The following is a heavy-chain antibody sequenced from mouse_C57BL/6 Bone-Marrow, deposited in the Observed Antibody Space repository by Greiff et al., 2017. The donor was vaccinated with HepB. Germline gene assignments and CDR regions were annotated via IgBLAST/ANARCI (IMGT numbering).Heavy chain of an antibody. CDR3: ARYGYYYYAMDY. J-gene: IGHJ4*01. CDR2: IYPGDGDT. D-gene: IGHD2-3*01. CDR1: GYAFSSSW. V-gene: IGHV1-82*01. Sequence: QVQLQQSGPELVKPGASVKISCKASGYAFSSSWMNWVKQRPGKGLEWIGRIYPGDGDTNYNGKFKGKATLTADKSSSTAYVQLSSLTSEDSAVYFCARYGYYYYAMDYWGQGTSVTVSS.